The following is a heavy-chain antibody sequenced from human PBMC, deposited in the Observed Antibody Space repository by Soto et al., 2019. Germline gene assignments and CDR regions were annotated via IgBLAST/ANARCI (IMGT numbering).Heavy chain of an antibody. D-gene: IGHD2-8*01. V-gene: IGHV1-2*04. J-gene: IGHJ6*02. CDR1: GYSFTDYH. CDR2: INPKSGGT. CDR3: ARGDSTDCSNGVCSFFYNHDMDV. Sequence: ASVKVSCKASGYSFTDYHIHWVRQAPGQGLEWLGRINPKSGGTSTAQKFQGWVTMTTDTSISTASMELTRLTSDDTAIYYCARGDSTDCSNGVCSFFYNHDMDVWGQGTRVTVSS.